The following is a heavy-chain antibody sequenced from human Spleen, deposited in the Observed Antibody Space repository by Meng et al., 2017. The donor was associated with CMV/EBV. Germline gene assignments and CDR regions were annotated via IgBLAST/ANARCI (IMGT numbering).Heavy chain of an antibody. CDR2: IRFDASNK. Sequence: GESLKISCAASGFTFSIYGMHWVRQAPGKGLEWVAFIRFDASNKYYADSVKGRFTISRDNAKNSLYLEMNSLRAEDTAVYHCARGMTYYYDSSSYYYGGIFDYWGQGALVTVSS. V-gene: IGHV3-30*02. J-gene: IGHJ4*02. CDR3: ARGMTYYYDSSSYYYGGIFDY. CDR1: GFTFSIYG. D-gene: IGHD3-22*01.